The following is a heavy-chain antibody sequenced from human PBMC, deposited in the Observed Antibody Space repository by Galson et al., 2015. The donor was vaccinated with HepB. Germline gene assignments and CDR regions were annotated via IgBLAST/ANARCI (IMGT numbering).Heavy chain of an antibody. D-gene: IGHD2-21*01. V-gene: IGHV3-33*07. CDR3: ASETSRIVFHAFDI. CDR2: IQHVGSPI. CDR1: GLTFRRYG. J-gene: IGHJ3*02. Sequence: SLRLSCAASGLTFRRYGMNWVRQAPGKGLEWLAVIQHVGSPIRYADSVKGRFTVSRDNAKNTLYLEMNNLRAEDTAVYYCASETSRIVFHAFDIWGQGTMVTVSS.